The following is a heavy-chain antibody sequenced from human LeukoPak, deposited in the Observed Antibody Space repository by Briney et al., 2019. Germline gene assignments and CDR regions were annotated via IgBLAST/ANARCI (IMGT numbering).Heavy chain of an antibody. V-gene: IGHV3-23*01. CDR3: AKGGYCSSTSCPTDRFDP. D-gene: IGHD2-2*01. CDR2: MSGSGGST. Sequence: GGSLRLSCAASGFTFSSYAMSWVRQAPGKGLEWVSAMSGSGGSTYYADSVKGRFTISRDNSKNTLYPQMNSLRAEDTAVYYCAKGGYCSSTSCPTDRFDPWGQGTLVTVSS. J-gene: IGHJ5*02. CDR1: GFTFSSYA.